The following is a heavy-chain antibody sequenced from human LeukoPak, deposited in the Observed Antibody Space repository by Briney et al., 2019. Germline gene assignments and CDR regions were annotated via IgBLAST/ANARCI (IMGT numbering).Heavy chain of an antibody. J-gene: IGHJ4*02. V-gene: IGHV3-21*04. CDR3: ARRPFYGDSYYFDY. Sequence: PGGSLRLSCAASGFTFSSYSMNWVRQAPGKGLEWVSSISGSSAYIYYADSVKGRFTISRDNAKNSLYLQMNSLRAEDTAVYYCARRPFYGDSYYFDYWGQGTLVTVSS. CDR2: ISGSSAYI. CDR1: GFTFSSYS. D-gene: IGHD4-17*01.